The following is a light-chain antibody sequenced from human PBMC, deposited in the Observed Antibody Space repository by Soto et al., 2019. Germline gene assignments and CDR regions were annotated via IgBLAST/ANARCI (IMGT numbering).Light chain of an antibody. V-gene: IGKV3-11*01. CDR3: QQRSNWPKLT. J-gene: IGKJ4*01. CDR2: DAS. Sequence: ELVLTQSPATLSLSPGERATLSCRASQSVSSYLAWYQQKPGQAPRLLIYDASNRATGIPARFSGSGSGTDFTLTISSLEPDDFAVYYCQQRSNWPKLTFGGGTKVEIK. CDR1: QSVSSY.